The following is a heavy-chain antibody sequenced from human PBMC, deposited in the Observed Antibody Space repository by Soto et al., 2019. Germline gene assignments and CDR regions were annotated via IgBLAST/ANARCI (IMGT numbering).Heavy chain of an antibody. Sequence: EVQLVESGGGLVQPGGSLRLSCVASGFTFSRYEMNWVRQAPGKGLERGSYISSRATGIFYADSVKGPFTISRDDAINSQFLQMNSLRAEDTAVYYCARPRAYSGYEEGYYFDYWGQGTLVTVSS. CDR2: ISSRATGI. CDR3: ARPRAYSGYEEGYYFDY. J-gene: IGHJ4*02. D-gene: IGHD5-12*01. CDR1: GFTFSRYE. V-gene: IGHV3-48*03.